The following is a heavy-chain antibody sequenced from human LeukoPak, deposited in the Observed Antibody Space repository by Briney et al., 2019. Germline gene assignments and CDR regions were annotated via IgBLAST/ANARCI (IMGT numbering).Heavy chain of an antibody. CDR1: GGTFSSCA. V-gene: IGHV1-69*04. D-gene: IGHD2-2*01. J-gene: IGHJ4*02. CDR3: ARWAPYCSSTSCPFYFDY. CDR2: IIPIFGIT. Sequence: ASVKVSCKASGGTFSSCAINWVRQAPGQGLEWMGRIIPIFGITNYAQKFQGRVTITADKSTGTAYMELSSLRSEDTAVYFCARWAPYCSSTSCPFYFDYWGQGTLVTVSS.